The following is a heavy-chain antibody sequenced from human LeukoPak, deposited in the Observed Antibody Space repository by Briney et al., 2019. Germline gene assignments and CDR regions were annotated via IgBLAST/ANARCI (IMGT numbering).Heavy chain of an antibody. CDR3: ARDRGGSRSDC. J-gene: IGHJ4*02. V-gene: IGHV3-66*01. D-gene: IGHD6-13*01. CDR1: GFTVSTNY. CDR2: IYSGGTT. Sequence: PGGSLRLSCAASGFTVSTNYMGWVRQAPGKGLEWVSVIYSGGTTYYADSVKGRFTISRDNSKNTLYLQMNSLRAEDTAVYYCARDRGGSRSDCWGQGTLVTVSS.